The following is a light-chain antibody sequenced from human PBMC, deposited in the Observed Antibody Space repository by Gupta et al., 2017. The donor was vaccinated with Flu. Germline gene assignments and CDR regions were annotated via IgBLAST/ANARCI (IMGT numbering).Light chain of an antibody. CDR2: GAS. CDR1: QSVSSSY. J-gene: IGKJ1*01. CDR3: QQYDSSPWT. Sequence: EIVLTQSPGTLSLSPGERATLSCRASQSVSSSYLAWYQQKPGQAPRLLMYGASSRATGIPDRFSGSGSGTDFTLTISILEPEDFAVYYCQQYDSSPWTFGQGTKVEIK. V-gene: IGKV3-20*01.